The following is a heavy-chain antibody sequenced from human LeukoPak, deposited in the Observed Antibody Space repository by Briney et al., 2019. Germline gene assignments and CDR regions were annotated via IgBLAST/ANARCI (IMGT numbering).Heavy chain of an antibody. Sequence: GESLKISCKASGYSFITYWIAWVRQMPGKGLEWMATIYPGDSDTRYSPSFQGQVTISVDKSITTAYLQWSSLKASDTAMYYCARLPPMTPAVALDYWGQGTLVTVSS. V-gene: IGHV5-51*01. D-gene: IGHD6-19*01. CDR3: ARLPPMTPAVALDY. CDR1: GYSFITYW. J-gene: IGHJ4*02. CDR2: IYPGDSDT.